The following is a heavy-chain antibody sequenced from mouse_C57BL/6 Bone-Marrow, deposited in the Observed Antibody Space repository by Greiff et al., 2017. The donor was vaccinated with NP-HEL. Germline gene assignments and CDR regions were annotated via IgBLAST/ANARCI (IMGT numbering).Heavy chain of an antibody. D-gene: IGHD2-3*01. Sequence: VQLQQSGPELVKPGASVKISCKASGYTFTDYYMNWVKQSHGKSLEWIGDINPNNGGTSYNQKFKGKATLTVDKSSSTAYMELRSLTSEDSAVYYCARGWLLRPFDYWGQGTTLTVSS. CDR2: INPNNGGT. J-gene: IGHJ2*01. V-gene: IGHV1-26*01. CDR1: GYTFTDYY. CDR3: ARGWLLRPFDY.